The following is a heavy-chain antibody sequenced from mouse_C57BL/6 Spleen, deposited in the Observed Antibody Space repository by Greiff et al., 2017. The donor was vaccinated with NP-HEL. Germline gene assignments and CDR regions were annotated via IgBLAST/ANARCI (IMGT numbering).Heavy chain of an antibody. V-gene: IGHV1-55*01. CDR2: IYPGSRST. Sequence: QVQLQQPGAELVKPGASVKMSCKASGYTFTSYWITWVKQRPGQGLEWIGDIYPGSRSTNYNEKFKSKATLTVDTSSSTAYMQLSSLTSEDSAVYYCARSLDSSGYAFAYWGQGTLVTVSA. J-gene: IGHJ3*01. CDR1: GYTFTSYW. D-gene: IGHD3-2*02. CDR3: ARSLDSSGYAFAY.